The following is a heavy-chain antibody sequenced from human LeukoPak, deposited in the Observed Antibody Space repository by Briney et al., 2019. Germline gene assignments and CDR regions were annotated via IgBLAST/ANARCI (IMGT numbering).Heavy chain of an antibody. CDR2: INQDGSEK. V-gene: IGHV3-7*01. CDR1: GFTFSSYW. CDR3: AREGCSGGSCYHNWFDP. J-gene: IGHJ5*02. Sequence: GGCLRLSCAASGFTFSSYWISWVRQAPGKGLEWVANINQDGSEKYYMDSVKGRFTISRDNAKNSLYLQMNSLRAEDTAVYYCAREGCSGGSCYHNWFDPWGQGTLVTVSS. D-gene: IGHD2-15*01.